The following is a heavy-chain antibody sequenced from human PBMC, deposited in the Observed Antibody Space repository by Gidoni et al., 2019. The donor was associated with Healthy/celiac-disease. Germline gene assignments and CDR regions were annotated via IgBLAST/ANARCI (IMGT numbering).Heavy chain of an antibody. V-gene: IGHV3-7*01. CDR1: GCTFSCYR. D-gene: IGHD2-21*01. Sequence: EVQLVESGGGLVQPGGSLRPSWAAFGCTFSCYRMSWLRQAPVKGLEWVANIKQDGSEKYYVDSVKGRFTISRDNAKNSLYLQMNSLRAEDTAVYYCARDHYCGGDCYYYYYYYGMDVWGQGTTVTVS. CDR3: ARDHYCGGDCYYYYYYYGMDV. CDR2: IKQDGSEK. J-gene: IGHJ6*02.